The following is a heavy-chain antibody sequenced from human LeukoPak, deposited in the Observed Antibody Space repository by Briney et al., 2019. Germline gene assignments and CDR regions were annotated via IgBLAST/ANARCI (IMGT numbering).Heavy chain of an antibody. J-gene: IGHJ6*04. CDR2: VDHSETT. D-gene: IGHD2-8*02. CDR1: GGSISSGGYY. Sequence: SQTLSLTCTVSGGSISSGGYYWSWIRLHPGKGLEWIGFVDHSETTDHNPSLKSRVIIAVDTSKNQFSLRLNAVTAADTAVYYCARGACTGPNCRISPMDVWGKGTTVTVSS. V-gene: IGHV4-61*08. CDR3: ARGACTGPNCRISPMDV.